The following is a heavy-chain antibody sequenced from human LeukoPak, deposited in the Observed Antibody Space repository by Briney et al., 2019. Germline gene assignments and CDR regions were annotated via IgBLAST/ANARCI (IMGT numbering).Heavy chain of an antibody. D-gene: IGHD6-19*01. J-gene: IGHJ4*02. CDR2: IYPGDSDT. CDR3: ARSRSPGSSGYYDY. Sequence: GESLKISCKGSGYSFTSYWIGWMLQLTGKGLEWMGIIYPGDSDTRYSPSFQGQVTISADKSISTAYLQWSSLKASDTAMYYCARSRSPGSSGYYDYWGQGTLVTVSS. V-gene: IGHV5-51*01. CDR1: GYSFTSYW.